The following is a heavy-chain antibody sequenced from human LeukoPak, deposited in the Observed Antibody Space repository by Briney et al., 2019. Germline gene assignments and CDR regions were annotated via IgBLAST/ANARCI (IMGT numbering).Heavy chain of an antibody. CDR3: ARWPYSSSYYFDY. J-gene: IGHJ4*02. D-gene: IGHD6-6*01. CDR1: GFTFSDYN. Sequence: GGSLRLSCAASGFTFSDYNMNWVRQSPEKGLEWVSSITSGTTYIYYADSVRGRFTLSRDNARNSLYLQMNSLRAEDTAVYYCARWPYSSSYYFDYWGQGTLVTVSS. CDR2: ITSGTTYI. V-gene: IGHV3-21*01.